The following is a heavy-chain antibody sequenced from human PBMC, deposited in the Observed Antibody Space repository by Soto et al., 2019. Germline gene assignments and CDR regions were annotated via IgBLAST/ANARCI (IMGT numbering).Heavy chain of an antibody. CDR2: IYYSGST. J-gene: IGHJ4*02. CDR3: ARRGSGSYSDY. CDR1: GGSISSSSYY. D-gene: IGHD3-10*01. V-gene: IGHV4-39*01. Sequence: QLQLQESGPGLVKPSETLSLTCTVSGGSISSSSYYWGWIRQPPGKGLEWIGSIYYSGSTYYNPSPKRRVTISVDTSKNQFSLKLSSVTAADTAVYYCARRGSGSYSDYWGQGTLVTVSS.